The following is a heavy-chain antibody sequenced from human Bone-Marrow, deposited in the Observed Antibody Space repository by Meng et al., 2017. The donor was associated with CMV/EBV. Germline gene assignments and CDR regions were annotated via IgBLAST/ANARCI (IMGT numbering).Heavy chain of an antibody. V-gene: IGHV3-9*01. CDR3: AKGLRDD. Sequence: SLKISCAASGFTFSSYAMHWVRQAPGKGLEWVSGISWNSGSIGYADSVKGRFTISRDNAKNSLYLQMNSLRAEDTALYYCAKGLRDDWGQGTLVTVSS. J-gene: IGHJ4*02. CDR2: ISWNSGSI. CDR1: GFTFSSYA.